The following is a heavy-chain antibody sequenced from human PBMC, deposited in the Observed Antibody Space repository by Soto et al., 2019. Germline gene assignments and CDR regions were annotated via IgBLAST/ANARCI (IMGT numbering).Heavy chain of an antibody. CDR3: TRDLSSGVIFDY. CDR2: IRSKAYGGTT. CDR1: GFTFGDYA. V-gene: IGHV3-49*04. J-gene: IGHJ4*02. Sequence: GGSLRLSCTASGFTFGDYAMSWVRQAPGKGLEWVGFIRSKAYGGTTEYAASVKGRFTISRDDSKSIAYLQMNSLKTEDTAVYYCTRDLSSGVIFDYWGQGTLVTVSS. D-gene: IGHD2-8*02.